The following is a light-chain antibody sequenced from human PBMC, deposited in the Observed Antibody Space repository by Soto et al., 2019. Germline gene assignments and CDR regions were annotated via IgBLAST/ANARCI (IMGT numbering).Light chain of an antibody. V-gene: IGKV1-6*01. CDR1: QGIRSD. CDR2: AAS. J-gene: IGKJ1*01. Sequence: AIQVTQSPSSLSASVGDRVTITCRERQGIRSDLGWYQQKPGKAPKLLIYAASSLQSGVPSRFSGRGSGTDFTLTINSLHPEDFATYFCLQDYIYPRTFGQGTKVEIK. CDR3: LQDYIYPRT.